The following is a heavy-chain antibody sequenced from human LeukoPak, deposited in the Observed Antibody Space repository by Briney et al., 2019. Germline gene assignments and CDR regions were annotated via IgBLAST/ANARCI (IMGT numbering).Heavy chain of an antibody. CDR1: GFTFSTYG. J-gene: IGHJ2*01. CDR2: ISYDGSNE. CDR3: AKDRTVGASYWYFDL. V-gene: IGHV3-30*18. D-gene: IGHD1-26*01. Sequence: GGSLRLSCAASGFTFSTYGMHWVRQAPGKGLEWVAVISYDGSNEYYADSVKGRFTISRDNSKNTLYLQMSSLRAEDTAVYYCAKDRTVGASYWYFDLWGRGTLVTVSS.